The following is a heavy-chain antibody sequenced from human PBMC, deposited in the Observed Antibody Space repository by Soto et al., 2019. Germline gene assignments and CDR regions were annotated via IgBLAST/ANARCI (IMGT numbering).Heavy chain of an antibody. D-gene: IGHD5-18*01. Sequence: QVQLVQSGAEVKKPGSSVKVSCTTSGGSQATSWVRQAPGHGPEWLGGIIGVFPTTNKAEKFEGRVTITADKSTGTAYMELSSLTSVDTAVYYCATVGPPLSGAFTYGYEGPFDYWGQGILVIVSS. CDR1: GGSQA. J-gene: IGHJ4*02. V-gene: IGHV1-69*06. CDR2: IIGVFPTT. CDR3: ATVGPPLSGAFTYGYEGPFDY.